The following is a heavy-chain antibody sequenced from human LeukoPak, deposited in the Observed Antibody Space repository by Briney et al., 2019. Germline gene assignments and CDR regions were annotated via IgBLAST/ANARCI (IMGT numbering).Heavy chain of an antibody. CDR3: ARSPDDYYGSGSYSSGY. Sequence: SETLSLTCTVSGGSISSGGYYWSWIRQHPGKGLEWIGYIYYSGSTYYNPSLKSRVTISVDTSKNQFSLKLSSVTAADTAVYYCARSPDDYYGSGSYSSGYWGQGTLVTVSS. J-gene: IGHJ4*02. V-gene: IGHV4-31*03. D-gene: IGHD3-10*01. CDR1: GGSISSGGYY. CDR2: IYYSGST.